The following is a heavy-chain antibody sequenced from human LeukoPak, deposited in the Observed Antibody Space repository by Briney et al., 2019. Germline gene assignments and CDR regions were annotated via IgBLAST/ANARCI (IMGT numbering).Heavy chain of an antibody. D-gene: IGHD2-2*01. CDR1: GGSFSGYY. J-gene: IGHJ4*02. Sequence: PSETLSLXCAVYGGSFSGYYWSWIRQPPGKALESIGEINHSGSTSYNPSLKSRVTISVDTSKNQFSLKLSSVTAADTAVYYCARNAARATFYYWGQGTLVAVSS. CDR3: ARNAARATFYY. V-gene: IGHV4-34*01. CDR2: INHSGST.